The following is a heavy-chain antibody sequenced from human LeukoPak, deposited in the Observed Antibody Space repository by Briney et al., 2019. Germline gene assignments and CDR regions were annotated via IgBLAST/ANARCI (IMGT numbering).Heavy chain of an antibody. D-gene: IGHD3-22*01. Sequence: SETLSLTCAVSGGSISSYYWSWIRQPPGKGLEWIGHISYSGSTNYNPSLKSRVTISVDTSKNQFSLNLSSVTAADTAMYYCARYLTPTSGYLSLGYWGQGTTVTVSS. CDR1: GGSISSYY. CDR3: ARYLTPTSGYLSLGY. V-gene: IGHV4-59*01. J-gene: IGHJ6*02. CDR2: ISYSGST.